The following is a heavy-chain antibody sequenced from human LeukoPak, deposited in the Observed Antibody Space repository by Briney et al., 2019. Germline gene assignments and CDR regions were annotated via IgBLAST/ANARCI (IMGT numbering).Heavy chain of an antibody. CDR1: GFTFSSYS. J-gene: IGHJ4*02. CDR2: ISSSSSYI. CDR3: AKERGYGDDYFDY. D-gene: IGHD4-17*01. Sequence: GGSLRLSCAASGFTFSSYSMNWVRQAPGKGLEWVSSISSSSSYIYYADSVKGRFTISRDNAKNSLYLQMNSLRAEDTAVYYCAKERGYGDDYFDYWGQGTLVTASS. V-gene: IGHV3-21*04.